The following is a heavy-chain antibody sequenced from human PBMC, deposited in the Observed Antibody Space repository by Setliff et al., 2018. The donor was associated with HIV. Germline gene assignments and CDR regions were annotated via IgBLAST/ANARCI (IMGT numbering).Heavy chain of an antibody. Sequence: SETLSLTCTVSGGSVTNTKSYWGWIRQPPGKGLEWIASISHSGNTYYNPSLNSRVTISLDTSKNQFSLKLTSVTAADTAVYYCARHRQISDCFDPWGQGILVTVSS. CDR2: ISHSGNT. V-gene: IGHV4-39*01. J-gene: IGHJ5*02. CDR1: GGSVTNTKSY. CDR3: ARHRQISDCFDP. D-gene: IGHD3-10*01.